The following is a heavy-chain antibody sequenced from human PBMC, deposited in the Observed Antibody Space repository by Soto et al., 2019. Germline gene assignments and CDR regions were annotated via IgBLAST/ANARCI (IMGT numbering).Heavy chain of an antibody. CDR3: AREGLDAFDI. V-gene: IGHV3-23*01. CDR1: GFTFSSYA. Sequence: GGSLRLSCAASGFTFSSYAMSWVRQGPGKGLEWVSAISDSGGTTYYADSVKGRFTISRDNAKNTLYLQMNSLRDEDTAVYYCAREGLDAFDIWGQGTMVTVSS. J-gene: IGHJ3*02. CDR2: ISDSGGTT.